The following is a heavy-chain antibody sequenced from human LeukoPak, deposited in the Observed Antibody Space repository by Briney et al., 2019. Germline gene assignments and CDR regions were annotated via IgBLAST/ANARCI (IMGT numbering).Heavy chain of an antibody. V-gene: IGHV3-30*18. CDR3: VKEAYRYGYFDY. CDR2: ISYDGSEK. Sequence: QPGGSLRLSCAASGFTFSGYWMSWVRQAPGKGLEWVAVISYDGSEKYYADSVKGRFTISRDNSKNTVNLQLNSLRAEGTAMFYCVKEAYRYGYFDYWGQGSLVTVSS. D-gene: IGHD5-18*01. CDR1: GFTFSGYW. J-gene: IGHJ4*02.